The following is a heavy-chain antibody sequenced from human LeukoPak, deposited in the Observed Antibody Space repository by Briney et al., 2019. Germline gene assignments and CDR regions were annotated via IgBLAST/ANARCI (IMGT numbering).Heavy chain of an antibody. Sequence: VASVKVSCKASGYTFTSYGISWVRQAPGQGLEWMGWISAYNGNTNYAQKLQGRVTMTTDTSTSTAYMELRSLRSDDTAVYYCARQNAAYDSSGYSNDYWGQGTLVNVSS. V-gene: IGHV1-18*01. D-gene: IGHD3-22*01. CDR3: ARQNAAYDSSGYSNDY. CDR2: ISAYNGNT. J-gene: IGHJ4*02. CDR1: GYTFTSYG.